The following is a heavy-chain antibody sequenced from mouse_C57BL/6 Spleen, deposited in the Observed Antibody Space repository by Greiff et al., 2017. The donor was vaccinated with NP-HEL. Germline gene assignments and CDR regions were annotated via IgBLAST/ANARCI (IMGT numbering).Heavy chain of an antibody. J-gene: IGHJ2*01. V-gene: IGHV1S81*02. CDR1: GYTFTSYW. Sequence: QVHVKQSGAELVKAGASVKMSCKASGYTFTSYWMHWVKQRLGQGLEWFAETNPTNGRTYYNEKFKSKATLTVDKSSSTAYMLLNGQTFEDSAVYYCARIKKIVATYFDYWGQGTTLTVSS. CDR3: ARIKKIVATYFDY. CDR2: TNPTNGRT. D-gene: IGHD1-1*01.